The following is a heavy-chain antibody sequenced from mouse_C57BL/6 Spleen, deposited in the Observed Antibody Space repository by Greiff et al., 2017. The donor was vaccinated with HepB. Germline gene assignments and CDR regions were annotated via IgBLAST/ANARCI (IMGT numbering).Heavy chain of an antibody. J-gene: IGHJ1*03. CDR1: GYTFTSYW. Sequence: VQLQQSGTELVKPGASVKLSCKASGYTFTSYWMHWVKQRPGQGLEWIGNINPSNGGTNYNEKFKSKATLTVDKSSSTAYMQLSSLTSEDSAVYYCARDSNYVWYVDVWGTGTTVTVSS. V-gene: IGHV1-53*01. CDR2: INPSNGGT. CDR3: ARDSNYVWYVDV. D-gene: IGHD2-5*01.